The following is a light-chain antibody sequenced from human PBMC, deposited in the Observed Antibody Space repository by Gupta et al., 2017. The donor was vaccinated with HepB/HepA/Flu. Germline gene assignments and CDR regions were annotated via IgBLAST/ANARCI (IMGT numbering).Light chain of an antibody. V-gene: IGLV3-21*03. CDR2: DDS. CDR3: QVWDSSSDHPV. J-gene: IGLJ3*02. CDR1: NIGTKS. Sequence: SYVLTQPPSVSVAPGKTASITCGGNNIGTKSVHWYQQKPGRAPVLVVYDDSDRPSGIPERFSGSNSGNTATLTISRVEAGDEADYYCQVWDSSSDHPVFGGGTKLTVL.